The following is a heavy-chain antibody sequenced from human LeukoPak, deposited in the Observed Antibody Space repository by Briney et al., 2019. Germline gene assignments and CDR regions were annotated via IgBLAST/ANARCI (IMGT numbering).Heavy chain of an antibody. CDR2: ISYDGSNK. Sequence: GRSLRLSCAASGFTFSTYAMHWVRQAPGKGLEWVAAISYDGSNKKYADSVKGRFTISRDNSKNTVYLQMSSLRAEDTAVYYCARDVYGGNSGGFDYWGQGTLVTVSS. CDR3: ARDVYGGNSGGFDY. J-gene: IGHJ4*02. CDR1: GFTFSTYA. D-gene: IGHD4-23*01. V-gene: IGHV3-30*14.